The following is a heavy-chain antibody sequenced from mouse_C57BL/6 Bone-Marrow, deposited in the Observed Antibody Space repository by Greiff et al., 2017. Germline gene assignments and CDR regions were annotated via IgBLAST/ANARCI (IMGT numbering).Heavy chain of an antibody. Sequence: QVQLQQPGAELVRPGTSVKLSCKASGYTFTSYWMHWAKQRPGQGLEWIGVIDPSDSYTNYNQKFKGKATLTVDTSSSTAYMQLSSLTSEDSAVYYCAREADYYGNGDWYFDVWGTGTTVTVSS. CDR2: IDPSDSYT. V-gene: IGHV1-59*01. CDR3: AREADYYGNGDWYFDV. CDR1: GYTFTSYW. J-gene: IGHJ1*03. D-gene: IGHD2-1*01.